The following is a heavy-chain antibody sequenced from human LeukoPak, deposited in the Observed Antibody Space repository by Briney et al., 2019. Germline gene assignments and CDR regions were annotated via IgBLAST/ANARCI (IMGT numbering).Heavy chain of an antibody. CDR2: INWNGGST. CDR3: AKDAFYSNYGIPRFDP. D-gene: IGHD4-11*01. V-gene: IGHV3-20*04. CDR1: GFAFDDYG. J-gene: IGHJ5*02. Sequence: PGGSLRLSCAASGFAFDDYGMSWVRQAPGKGLEWVSGINWNGGSTGYADSVKGRFTISRDNAKNSLYLQMNSLRAEDTAVYYCAKDAFYSNYGIPRFDPWGQGTLVTVSS.